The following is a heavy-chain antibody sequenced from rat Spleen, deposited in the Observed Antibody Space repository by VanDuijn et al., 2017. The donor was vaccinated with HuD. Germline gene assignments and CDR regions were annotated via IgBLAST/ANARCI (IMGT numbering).Heavy chain of an antibody. CDR3: ASKIYYYSGVDY. D-gene: IGHD1-1*01. CDR1: GFSLSNYG. CDR2: IWDDGNP. Sequence: VQLKESGPGLVQPSQTLSLTCTVSGFSLSNYGVIWFRQPPGQGLEWMGIIWDDGNPNYNSTLKSRLSITRDTSKSQVYLKMNNLQTEDTATYYCASKIYYYSGVDYWGQGVMVTVSS. V-gene: IGHV2-13*01. J-gene: IGHJ2*01.